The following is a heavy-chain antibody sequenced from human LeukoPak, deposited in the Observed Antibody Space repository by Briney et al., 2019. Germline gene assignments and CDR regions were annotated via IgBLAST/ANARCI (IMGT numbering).Heavy chain of an antibody. CDR2: FDPEDGET. D-gene: IGHD1-20*01. J-gene: IGHJ5*02. CDR1: GYTLTELS. V-gene: IGHV1-24*01. CDR3: ATDFGGVIAALRYNWNPSWFDP. Sequence: ASVKVSCKVSGYTLTELSMHWVRQVPGKGLEWMGGFDPEDGETIYAQKFQGRVTMTEDTSTDTAYMELSSLRSEDTAVYYCATDFGGVIAALRYNWNPSWFDPWGQGTLVTVSS.